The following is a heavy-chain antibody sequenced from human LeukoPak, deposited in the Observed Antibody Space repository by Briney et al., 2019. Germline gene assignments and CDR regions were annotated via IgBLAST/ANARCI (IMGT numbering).Heavy chain of an antibody. CDR3: ARDLPSFYFGSGNMFDP. Sequence: SETLSLTCTVSGGSIGSFYWSWIRQPAGKGLEWIGRIYSSGSTDYNSSLKSRVTISVDTSNNQFSLKLSSVTAADSAIYYCARDLPSFYFGSGNMFDPWGQGTLVTVSS. D-gene: IGHD3-10*01. CDR1: GGSIGSFY. CDR2: IYSSGST. J-gene: IGHJ5*02. V-gene: IGHV4-4*07.